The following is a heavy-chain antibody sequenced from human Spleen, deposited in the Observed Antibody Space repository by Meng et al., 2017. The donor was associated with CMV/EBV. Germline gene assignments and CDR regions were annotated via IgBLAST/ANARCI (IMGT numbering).Heavy chain of an antibody. V-gene: IGHV1-2*02. J-gene: IGHJ6*02. Sequence: ASVKDSCKASGYTFTDYYMHWVRQAPGQGLEWMGWVIPNSGGTKYAQTFQGRVTMTRDTSISTAYMELSSLRSDDTAVYYCARFPNMYVGSYYFGMDVWGQGTAVTVSS. CDR1: GYTFTDYY. D-gene: IGHD1-26*01. CDR2: VIPNSGGT. CDR3: ARFPNMYVGSYYFGMDV.